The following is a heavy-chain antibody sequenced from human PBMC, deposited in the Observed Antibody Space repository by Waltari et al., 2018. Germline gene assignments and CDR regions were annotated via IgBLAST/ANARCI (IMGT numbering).Heavy chain of an antibody. Sequence: QVQLQQWGAGLLKPSETLSLTCAVYGGSFSGYYWSWIRQPPGKGLEWIGEINHRGSTNYNPSLKSRVTIAVDTSKNQFSLKLSSVTAADTAVYYCARGQGIAVAGGFDPWGQGTLVTVSS. J-gene: IGHJ5*02. CDR3: ARGQGIAVAGGFDP. CDR1: GGSFSGYY. CDR2: INHRGST. D-gene: IGHD6-19*01. V-gene: IGHV4-34*01.